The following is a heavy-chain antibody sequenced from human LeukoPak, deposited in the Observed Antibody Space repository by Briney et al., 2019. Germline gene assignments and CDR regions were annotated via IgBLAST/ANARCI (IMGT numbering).Heavy chain of an antibody. CDR2: IYYSGST. Sequence: GSLRLSCAASGFTFSIYSMNWVRQAPGKGLEWIGYIYYSGSTNYNPSLKSRVTISVDTSKNQFSLKLSSVTAADTAVYYCARHPRRIARGRGAFDIWGQGTMVTVSS. CDR1: GFTFSIYS. J-gene: IGHJ3*02. CDR3: ARHPRRIARGRGAFDI. D-gene: IGHD6-13*01. V-gene: IGHV4-59*08.